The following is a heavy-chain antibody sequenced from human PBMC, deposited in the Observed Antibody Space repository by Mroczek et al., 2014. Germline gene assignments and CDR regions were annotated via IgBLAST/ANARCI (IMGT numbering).Heavy chain of an antibody. D-gene: IGHD5-12*01. CDR3: DKKRANSQRGCYMDV. CDR2: ISWNSGSI. Sequence: ESGGGLVQPGRSLRLSCAASGFTFDDYAMHWVRQAPGKGLEWVSGISWNSGSIGYADSVKGRFTISRDNAKNSLYLQMNSLRAEDTALYYCDKKRANSQRGCYMDVWGKRGHGHRLL. V-gene: IGHV3-9*01. J-gene: IGHJ6*03. CDR1: GFTFDDYA.